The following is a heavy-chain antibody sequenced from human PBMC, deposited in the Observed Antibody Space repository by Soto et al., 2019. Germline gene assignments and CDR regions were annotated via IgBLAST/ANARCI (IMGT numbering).Heavy chain of an antibody. V-gene: IGHV4-59*01. CDR2: IYYSGST. CDR1: GGSISSYY. J-gene: IGHJ4*02. Sequence: SETLSLTCTVSGGSISSYYWSWIRQPPGKGLEWIGYIYYSGSTNYNPSLKSRVTISVDTSKNQFSLKLSSVTAADTAVYYCARGMNYDCWCVTLFDYWGQGTLVTVSS. D-gene: IGHD3-3*01. CDR3: ARGMNYDCWCVTLFDY.